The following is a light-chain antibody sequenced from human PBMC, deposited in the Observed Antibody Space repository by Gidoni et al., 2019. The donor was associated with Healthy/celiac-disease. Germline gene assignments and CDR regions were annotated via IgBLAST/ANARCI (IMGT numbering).Light chain of an antibody. CDR2: GAS. CDR3: QQYNNWPPLYT. V-gene: IGKV3-15*01. CDR1: QRVSSN. Sequence: EIVMTQSPATRSVSPGERATLSCRASQRVSSNLACYQQKTGQAPRLLIYGASTRATAITARFSGRGSGTEFTFTISSLQSEDFAFYYCQQYNNWPPLYTFGQGTKLEIK. J-gene: IGKJ2*01.